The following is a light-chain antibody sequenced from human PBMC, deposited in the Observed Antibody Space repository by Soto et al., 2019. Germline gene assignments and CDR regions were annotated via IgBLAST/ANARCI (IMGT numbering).Light chain of an antibody. CDR1: QGISSY. CDR3: QQYLSYPHT. CDR2: AAA. J-gene: IGKJ2*01. V-gene: IGKV1-8*01. Sequence: AIRMTQSPSSFYASTGDSVTITCRASQGISSYLAWYQQKPGKATKLLIYAAATLQRGAPSRFSASGSGTDFTLTISRLQSEDFATYDCQQYLSYPHTFGQGTKLEI.